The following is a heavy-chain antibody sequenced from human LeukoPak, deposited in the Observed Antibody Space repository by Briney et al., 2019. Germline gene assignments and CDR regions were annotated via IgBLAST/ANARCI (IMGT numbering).Heavy chain of an antibody. CDR1: RFTFSDYY. CDR3: ARQTGITYYFDY. V-gene: IGHV3-11*01. D-gene: IGHD3-16*01. Sequence: GGSLRLTCAASRFTFSDYYMSWLRQAPGKGLEGGSYISSIGSTIYYADSVKGRFNISRHNAKNSLYLQMNSLRSEDTAVYYCARQTGITYYFDYWGQGTLVTVSS. CDR2: ISSIGSTI. J-gene: IGHJ4*02.